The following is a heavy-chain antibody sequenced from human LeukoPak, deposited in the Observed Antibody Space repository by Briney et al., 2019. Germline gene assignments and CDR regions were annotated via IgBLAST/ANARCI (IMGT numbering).Heavy chain of an antibody. CDR2: VSGSGGRGAT. Sequence: GGSLRLSCSGSGFTFSDYVMSWVRQAPGKGLEWVSCVSGSGGRGATYYTDSVKGRFTISRDNAKNTMYLQMNSLSGEDTAIYYCAKDIAASGLPRIFDFWGQGTLVTVSS. J-gene: IGHJ4*02. V-gene: IGHV3-23*01. D-gene: IGHD6-13*01. CDR1: GFTFSDYV. CDR3: AKDIAASGLPRIFDF.